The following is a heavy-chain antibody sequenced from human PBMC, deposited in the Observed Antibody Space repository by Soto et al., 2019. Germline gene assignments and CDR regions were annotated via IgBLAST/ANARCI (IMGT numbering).Heavy chain of an antibody. CDR2: IVVGSGDT. V-gene: IGHV1-58*01. D-gene: IGHD3-3*01. CDR1: GFTFSSSA. J-gene: IGHJ4*02. CDR3: AADRDYDFWSGLIRDPPWNLDY. Sequence: ASVKVSCKASGFTFSSSAVQWVLQARGQHLEWIGWIVVGSGDTNYAQKFQERVTITRDMSTSTTYMELSSLTSEDTAVYYCAADRDYDFWSGLIRDPPWNLDYWGQGTLVTVSS.